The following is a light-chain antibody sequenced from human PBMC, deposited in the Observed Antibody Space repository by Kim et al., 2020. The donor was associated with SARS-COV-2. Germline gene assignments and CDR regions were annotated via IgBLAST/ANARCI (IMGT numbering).Light chain of an antibody. V-gene: IGKV1-5*01. CDR1: QSICSR. CDR2: DAS. Sequence: DIQLTQSPSTLSASVGDRVTITCRASQSICSRLAWYQQKPGKAPKLLIYDASTLESGVPSRFSGSGSGTDFTLTITSLQSDDIATYHCQQYNNYPFTFGAGTKVDIK. J-gene: IGKJ4*01. CDR3: QQYNNYPFT.